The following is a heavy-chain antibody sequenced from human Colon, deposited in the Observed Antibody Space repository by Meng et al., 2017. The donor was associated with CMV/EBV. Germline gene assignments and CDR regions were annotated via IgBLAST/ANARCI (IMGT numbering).Heavy chain of an antibody. CDR1: GFTFSSYE. Sequence: GGSLRLSCAASGFTFSSYERNWVRQAPGKGLEWVSYISSDGGTVLYADSVKGRFTISRDNTKNSVYLQMKSLRAEDTAVYYWARELGARSPHYNWFDPWGQGTLVTVSS. V-gene: IGHV3-48*03. D-gene: IGHD1-26*01. CDR2: ISSDGGTV. CDR3: ARELGARSPHYNWFDP. J-gene: IGHJ5*02.